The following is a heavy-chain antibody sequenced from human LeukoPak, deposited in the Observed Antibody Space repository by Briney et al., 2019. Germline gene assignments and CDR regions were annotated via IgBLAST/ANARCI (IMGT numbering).Heavy chain of an antibody. CDR2: IGTGGDT. J-gene: IGHJ3*02. CDR3: ARAARFYGSSGAHAFDI. D-gene: IGHD3-22*01. Sequence: GGSLRLSCVASGFTFSNYDMHWVRHGTGRGLEWVSGIGTGGDTRYPDSVKGRFTISRENAKNSLYLQMNSLRVGDTAMYYCARAARFYGSSGAHAFDIWGQGTMVTVS. V-gene: IGHV3-13*01. CDR1: GFTFSNYD.